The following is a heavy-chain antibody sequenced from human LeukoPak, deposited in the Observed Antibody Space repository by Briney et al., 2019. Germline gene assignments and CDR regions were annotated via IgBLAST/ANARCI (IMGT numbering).Heavy chain of an antibody. V-gene: IGHV3-33*08. CDR1: EFTFSSYG. Sequence: GGSLRLSCTASEFTFSSYGMHWVRQAPGKGLEWVAVIWYDGSNKYYADSVKGRFTISRDNFKNTLYLQINSLRAEDTAVYYCARAELWPYYYYSMDVWGQGTTVTVSS. D-gene: IGHD3-16*01. CDR3: ARAELWPYYYYSMDV. J-gene: IGHJ6*02. CDR2: IWYDGSNK.